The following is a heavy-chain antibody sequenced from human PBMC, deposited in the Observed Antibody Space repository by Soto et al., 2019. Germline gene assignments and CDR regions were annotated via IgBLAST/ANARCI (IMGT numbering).Heavy chain of an antibody. CDR2: ISYDGSNK. Sequence: PGGSLRLSCAASGFTFSSYGMHWVRQAPGKGLEWVAVISYDGSNKYYADSVKGRFTISRDNSKNTLYLQMNSLRAEDTAVYYCAKTKRGGWYVFGYWGQGTLVTVSS. V-gene: IGHV3-30*18. CDR1: GFTFSSYG. D-gene: IGHD6-19*01. CDR3: AKTKRGGWYVFGY. J-gene: IGHJ4*02.